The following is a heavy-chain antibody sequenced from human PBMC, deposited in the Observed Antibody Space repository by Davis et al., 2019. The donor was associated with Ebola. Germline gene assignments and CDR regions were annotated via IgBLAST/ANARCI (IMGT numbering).Heavy chain of an antibody. V-gene: IGHV5-51*01. CDR3: ARLYGAGSYYERAFDD. J-gene: IGHJ4*02. CDR1: GDSFSTHW. D-gene: IGHD3-10*01. CDR2: IFTGDSDT. Sequence: GESLKISCPDSGDSFSTHWIGWVRQMPGKGLEWMGIIFTGDSDTRYSPSFRGQVTISADKSFKTAFLHWSSLKASDTAMYYCARLYGAGSYYERAFDDWGQGTLVTVSP.